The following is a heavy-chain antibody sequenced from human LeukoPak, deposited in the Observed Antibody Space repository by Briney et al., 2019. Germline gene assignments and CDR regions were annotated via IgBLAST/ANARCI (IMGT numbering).Heavy chain of an antibody. D-gene: IGHD2-15*01. J-gene: IGHJ6*03. CDR1: GFTFRSYW. Sequence: GSLRLSCAASGFTFRSYWMHWVRQAPGKGLGWVARINSDGSSTSYADSVKRRLTISRDNAKNTLYLQMNSLRAEDTAVYYCARVPGGNSYYFYMDVWGKGATVTVSS. CDR3: ARVPGGNSYYFYMDV. CDR2: INSDGSST. V-gene: IGHV3-74*01.